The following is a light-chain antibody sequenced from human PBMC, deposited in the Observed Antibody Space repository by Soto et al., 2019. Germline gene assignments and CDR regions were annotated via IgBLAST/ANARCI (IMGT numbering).Light chain of an antibody. V-gene: IGKV3-15*01. CDR3: QQYNNWPPTWT. J-gene: IGKJ1*01. CDR2: GAS. CDR1: QSVSSK. Sequence: EIVMTQSPATLSVSPGERATLSCRASQSVSSKLAWYQQKPGQAPRLLIHGASTRATGIPARFSGSGSGTEFTLTISSLQSEDFVVYYCQQYNNWPPTWTFGQGTKVEIK.